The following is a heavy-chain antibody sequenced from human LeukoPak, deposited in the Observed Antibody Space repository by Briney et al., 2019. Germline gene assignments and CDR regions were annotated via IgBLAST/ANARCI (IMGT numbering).Heavy chain of an antibody. CDR2: ISGSGGST. Sequence: GGSLRLSCAAYGFTFSSHAMSSVRQAPGKRQEWGSAISGSGGSTYYADSVKGRFTISRDNSKNTLYLQMNSLRAEDTAVYYCARGFGVVIMGFDYWGQGTLVTVSS. V-gene: IGHV3-23*01. D-gene: IGHD3-3*01. CDR3: ARGFGVVIMGFDY. CDR1: GFTFSSHA. J-gene: IGHJ4*02.